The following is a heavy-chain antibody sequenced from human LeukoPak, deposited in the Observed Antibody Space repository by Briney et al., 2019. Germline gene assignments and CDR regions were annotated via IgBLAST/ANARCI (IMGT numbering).Heavy chain of an antibody. CDR2: ISHSGST. Sequence: SETLSLTCTVSGGSNNSGGYYWSWIRQHPGKGLEWIGYISHSGSTSYNPSLKSRVTISVDTSNNEFSLRLTSVTAADTAVYYCARGGYYYDTCGPFDYWGQGTLVTVSS. CDR3: ARGGYYYDTCGPFDY. J-gene: IGHJ4*02. D-gene: IGHD3-22*01. CDR1: GGSNNSGGYY. V-gene: IGHV4-31*03.